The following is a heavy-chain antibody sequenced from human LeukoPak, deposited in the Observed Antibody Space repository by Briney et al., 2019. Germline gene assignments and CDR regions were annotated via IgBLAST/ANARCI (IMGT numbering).Heavy chain of an antibody. V-gene: IGHV3-30-3*01. Sequence: PGRSLRLSCAASGFTFSSYAIHWVRQAPGKGLEWVAVISYDGSNKYYADSVKGRFTISRDNSKNTLYLQMNSLRAEDTAVYYCARDQSRAQWLLIYWGQGTLVTVSP. CDR2: ISYDGSNK. CDR3: ARDQSRAQWLLIY. D-gene: IGHD3-22*01. J-gene: IGHJ4*02. CDR1: GFTFSSYA.